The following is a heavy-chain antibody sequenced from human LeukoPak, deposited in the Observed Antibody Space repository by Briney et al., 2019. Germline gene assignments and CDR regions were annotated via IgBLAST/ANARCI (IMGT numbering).Heavy chain of an antibody. Sequence: GRSMRLSCAASGFTFSSYAMHWVRQAPGKGLXXXAVISYDGSNKYYADAVKGRFTISRDNSKNTLYLQMNSLRAEDTAVYYCARDPGTDYFDYWGQGTLVTVSS. CDR1: GFTFSSYA. CDR2: ISYDGSNK. J-gene: IGHJ4*02. CDR3: ARDPGTDYFDY. D-gene: IGHD6-13*01. V-gene: IGHV3-30-3*01.